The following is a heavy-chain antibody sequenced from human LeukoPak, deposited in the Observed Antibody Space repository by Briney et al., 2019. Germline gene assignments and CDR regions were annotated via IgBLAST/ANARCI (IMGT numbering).Heavy chain of an antibody. CDR3: AIALRLPAATYYFDY. D-gene: IGHD2-2*01. CDR2: INPNSGGT. CDR1: GYTFTGYY. V-gene: IGHV1-2*02. J-gene: IGHJ4*02. Sequence: ASVKVSCKPSGYTFTGYYMHWVRQAPGQGLEWMGVINPNSGGTNYAQKFQGRVTMTRDTSISTAYMELSRPRSDDTAVYYCAIALRLPAATYYFDYWGQGTLVTVSS.